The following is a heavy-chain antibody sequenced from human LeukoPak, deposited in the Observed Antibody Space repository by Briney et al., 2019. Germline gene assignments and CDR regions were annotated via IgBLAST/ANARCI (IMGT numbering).Heavy chain of an antibody. CDR1: GGSISSGDYY. CDR3: ARGEDYGMDV. V-gene: IGHV4-30-4*01. CDR2: IYFTGST. J-gene: IGHJ6*02. Sequence: KTSETLSLTCTVSGGSISSGDYYWSWIRQPPGKGLEWIGYIYFTGSTSYNPSLKSRVTISVDTSKNQFSLKLSSVTAADTAVYYCARGEDYGMDVWGQGTTVTVSS.